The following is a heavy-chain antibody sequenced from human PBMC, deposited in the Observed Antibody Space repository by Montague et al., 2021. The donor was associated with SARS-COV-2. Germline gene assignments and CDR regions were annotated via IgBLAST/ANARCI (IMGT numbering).Heavy chain of an antibody. CDR3: ARVGRIFGVVTCPFDY. Sequence: TLSLTCTVSGGSISSGGYYWSWIRQHPGKGLEWIGYVYYSGSTYYNPSLKSRVTISVDTSKNQFSLKLSSVTAADTAVYYCARVGRIFGVVTCPFDYWGQGTLVTVSS. D-gene: IGHD3-3*02. V-gene: IGHV4-31*03. CDR2: VYYSGST. J-gene: IGHJ4*02. CDR1: GGSISSGGYY.